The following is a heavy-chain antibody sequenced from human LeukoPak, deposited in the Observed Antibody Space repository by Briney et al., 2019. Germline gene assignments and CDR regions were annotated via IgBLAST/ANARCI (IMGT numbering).Heavy chain of an antibody. CDR1: GDTFTNYF. CDR2: IHTSGGST. V-gene: IGHV1-46*01. J-gene: IGHJ6*02. Sequence: ASVKDSCKASGDTFTNYFVHWVRQAPGQGPEWMGLIHTSGGSTTYAQKFQGRVTMTGDTSTSTVYMELSSLRSEDTAVYFCARGDDHYYYALDVWGQGTTVAVSS. D-gene: IGHD5-24*01. CDR3: ARGDDHYYYALDV.